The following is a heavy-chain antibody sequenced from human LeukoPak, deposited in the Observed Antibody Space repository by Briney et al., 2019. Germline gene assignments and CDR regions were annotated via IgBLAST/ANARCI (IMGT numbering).Heavy chain of an antibody. D-gene: IGHD1-26*01. CDR3: ARQVIVGAHFDF. CDR2: IYYSGST. V-gene: IGHV4-39*01. CDR1: GGSISSSNYY. Sequence: PSGTLSLTCTVSGGSISSSNYYWGWIRQPPGKGLEWIGSIYYSGSTYYNPSLKSRVTISVDTSKNQFSLNLTSVTAADTAVYYCARQVIVGAHFDFWGQGSLVTVSS. J-gene: IGHJ4*02.